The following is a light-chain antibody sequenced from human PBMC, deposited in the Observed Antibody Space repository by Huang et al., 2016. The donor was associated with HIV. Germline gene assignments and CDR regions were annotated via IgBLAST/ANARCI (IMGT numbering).Light chain of an antibody. V-gene: IGKV1-39*01. Sequence: DIQLTQHPSFLSASVGDRITITCRASQNISSYLNWYQQKPGKAPQLLIYGASILHSDVPSRFSGSGSGTVFSLSIGDLQHEDFATYFCQQNYETLPYTFGQGTKLEVK. CDR3: QQNYETLPYT. J-gene: IGKJ2*01. CDR1: QNISSY. CDR2: GAS.